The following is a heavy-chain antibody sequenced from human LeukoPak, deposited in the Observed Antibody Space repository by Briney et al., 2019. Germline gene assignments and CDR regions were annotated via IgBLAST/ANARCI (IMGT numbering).Heavy chain of an antibody. J-gene: IGHJ3*02. V-gene: IGHV4-38-2*01. D-gene: IGHD3-16*02. CDR3: ASYLGLGELSASGDAFDI. CDR2: IYHSGST. Sequence: SDTQSLTCAVSGYSINSGYYWGWTRQPPGKGLEGIGSIYHSGSTYYNPSLKRRVTISVDTSKNQFSLKLSSVTAADAAVYYCASYLGLGELSASGDAFDIWGQGTMVTVSS. CDR1: GYSINSGYY.